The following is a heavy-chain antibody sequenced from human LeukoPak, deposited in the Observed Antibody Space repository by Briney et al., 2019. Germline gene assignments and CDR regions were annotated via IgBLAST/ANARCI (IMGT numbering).Heavy chain of an antibody. D-gene: IGHD6-13*01. CDR2: INPNSGGT. CDR1: GYTFTGYY. V-gene: IGHV1-2*02. CDR3: ARSMYSSSWYSDY. J-gene: IGHJ4*02. Sequence: ASVKVSCKASGYTFTGYYMHWGRQAPGQGLEWMGWINPNSGGTNYAQKFQGRVTMTRDTSISTAYMELSRLRSDDTAVYYCARSMYSSSWYSDYWGQGTLVTVSS.